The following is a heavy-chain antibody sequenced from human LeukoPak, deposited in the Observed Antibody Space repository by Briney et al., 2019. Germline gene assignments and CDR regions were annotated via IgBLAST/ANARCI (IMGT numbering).Heavy chain of an antibody. CDR1: GYPFTRYG. CDR2: IHPDNGNT. Sequence: ATVKVSCKASGYPFTRYGISWVRQAPGQGLERMGWIHPDNGNTKYAQKFQGRVTMTTDTSTSTAHMELRSLRSDDTAVYYCATYYCSTTSCYPYFFDYWGQGTLVTVSS. V-gene: IGHV1-18*01. J-gene: IGHJ4*02. D-gene: IGHD2-2*01. CDR3: ATYYCSTTSCYPYFFDY.